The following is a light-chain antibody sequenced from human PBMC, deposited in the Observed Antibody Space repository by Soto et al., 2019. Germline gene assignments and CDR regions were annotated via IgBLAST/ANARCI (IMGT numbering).Light chain of an antibody. V-gene: IGLV2-14*01. CDR1: SSDVGGYNY. CDR3: ISYTGSSTLYV. J-gene: IGLJ1*01. CDR2: EVS. Sequence: QSVLTQPASVSGSPGQSITISCTGTSSDVGGYNYVSWYQHHPGKAPKVMVFEVSNRPSGVSIRFSGSKSGNTASLTISGLQAEDEADYYCISYTGSSTLYVFGTGTKVTVL.